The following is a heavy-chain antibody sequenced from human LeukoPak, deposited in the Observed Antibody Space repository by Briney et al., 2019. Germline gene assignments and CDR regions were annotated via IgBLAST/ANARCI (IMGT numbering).Heavy chain of an antibody. CDR3: AGDAEYYYDSSGYYHDY. CDR1: GYTFTSYG. Sequence: ASVKVSCKASGYTFTSYGIGWVRQAPGQGLEWMGWISAYNGNTNYAQKLQGRVTMTTDTSTSTAYMELRSLRSDDTAVYYCAGDAEYYYDSSGYYHDYWGQGTLVTVSS. CDR2: ISAYNGNT. J-gene: IGHJ4*02. V-gene: IGHV1-18*01. D-gene: IGHD3-22*01.